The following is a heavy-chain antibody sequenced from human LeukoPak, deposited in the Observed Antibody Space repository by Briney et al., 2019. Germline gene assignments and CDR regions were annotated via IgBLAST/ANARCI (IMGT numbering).Heavy chain of an antibody. CDR3: AKEGTYNNFWSGYFH. CDR2: VTGSGSVTSST. J-gene: IGHJ4*02. D-gene: IGHD3-3*01. CDR1: GFTFSSFA. Sequence: GGSLRLSCAASGFTFSSFAMSWVRQAPGKGLEWVPSVTGSGSVTSSTYYADSVKGRFTISRDNSKNTLYLQMNSLRAEDTALYYCAKEGTYNNFWSGYFHWGQGALVTVSS. V-gene: IGHV3-23*01.